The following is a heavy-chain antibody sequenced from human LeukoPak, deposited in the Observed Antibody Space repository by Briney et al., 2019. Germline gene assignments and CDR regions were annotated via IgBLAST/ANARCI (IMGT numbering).Heavy chain of an antibody. Sequence: GESLKISCKGSGYSFTSYXXXWVRQMXXXXXXXXGIIYPGDSDTRYSPSFQGQVTISADKSISTAYLQWSSLKASDTAMYYCARLTASGWYFSDYWGQGTLVTVSS. J-gene: IGHJ4*02. V-gene: IGHV5-51*01. CDR1: GYSFTSYX. CDR2: IYPGDSDT. CDR3: ARLTASGWYFSDY. D-gene: IGHD6-19*01.